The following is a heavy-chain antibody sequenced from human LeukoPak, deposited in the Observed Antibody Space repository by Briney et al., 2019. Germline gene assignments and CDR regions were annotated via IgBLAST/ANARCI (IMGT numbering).Heavy chain of an antibody. Sequence: GRSLRLSCAASGFTFSSYGMHWVRQAPGKGLEWVAVIWYGGSNKYYADSVKGRFTISRDNSKNTLYLQMNSLRAEDTAVYYCAKDLGVVIPQDYWGQGTLVTVSS. J-gene: IGHJ4*02. V-gene: IGHV3-30*18. CDR1: GFTFSSYG. CDR3: AKDLGVVIPQDY. CDR2: IWYGGSNK. D-gene: IGHD3-3*01.